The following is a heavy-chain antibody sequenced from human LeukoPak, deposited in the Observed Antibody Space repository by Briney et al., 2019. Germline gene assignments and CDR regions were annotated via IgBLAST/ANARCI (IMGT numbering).Heavy chain of an antibody. D-gene: IGHD3-10*01. V-gene: IGHV4-39*01. J-gene: IGHJ6*03. CDR2: TYYSGST. Sequence: SETLSLTCTVSGGSISSSSYYWGWIRQPPGKGLEWIGSTYYSGSTYYNPSLKSRVTISVDTSKNQFSLKLSSVTAADTAVYYCARDVLLWFGELYMDVWGKGTTVTISS. CDR1: GGSISSSSYY. CDR3: ARDVLLWFGELYMDV.